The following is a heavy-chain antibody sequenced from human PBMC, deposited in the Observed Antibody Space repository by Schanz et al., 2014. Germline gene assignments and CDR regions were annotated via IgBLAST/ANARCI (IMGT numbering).Heavy chain of an antibody. J-gene: IGHJ1*01. D-gene: IGHD3-10*01. CDR1: GFTFTTHS. CDR3: ASGVHVSSLQKGLQF. V-gene: IGHV3-48*01. Sequence: VQLVESGGGLVQPGGSLRLSCAASGFTFTTHSMTWVRQAPGKGLEWLSYIATSSSTRHYADSVKGRVTISRDNAKNSVSLQMRRLRVEDTAVYYCASGVHVSSLQKGLQFWGRGTLVIVSS. CDR2: IATSSSTR.